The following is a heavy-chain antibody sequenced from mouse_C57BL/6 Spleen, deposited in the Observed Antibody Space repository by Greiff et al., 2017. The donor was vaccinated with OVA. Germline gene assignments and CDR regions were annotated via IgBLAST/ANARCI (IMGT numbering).Heavy chain of an antibody. CDR2: IYPGDGDT. J-gene: IGHJ4*01. CDR3: ARWQTWEYAMDY. CDR1: GYAFSSYW. Sequence: QVQLQQSGAELVKPGASVKISCKASGYAFSSYWMNWVKQRPGKGLEWIGQIYPGDGDTNYNGKFKGKATLTADKSSSTAYMQLSSLTSEDSAVYFCARWQTWEYAMDYWGQGTSVTVSS. V-gene: IGHV1-80*01. D-gene: IGHD4-1*01.